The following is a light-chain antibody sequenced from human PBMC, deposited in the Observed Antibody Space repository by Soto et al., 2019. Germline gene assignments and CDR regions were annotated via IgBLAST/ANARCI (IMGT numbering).Light chain of an antibody. CDR3: QQSYRTPYT. CDR1: QSINSY. J-gene: IGKJ2*01. CDR2: TAS. Sequence: DIQMTQSPSSLSASIGDRVTITCRASQSINSYLNWYQQKPGKGPNLLIYTASSLQSGVPSRFSGSGSGTDFTLTISSLQPEDFTTYYCQQSYRTPYTFGQGTKLEIK. V-gene: IGKV1-39*01.